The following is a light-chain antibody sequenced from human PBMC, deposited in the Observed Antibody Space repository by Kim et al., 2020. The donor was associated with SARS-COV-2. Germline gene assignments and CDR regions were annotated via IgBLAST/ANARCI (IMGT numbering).Light chain of an antibody. CDR2: DAT. CDR3: QQSNDWPPLT. V-gene: IGKV3-15*01. CDR1: QTINNK. J-gene: IGKJ1*01. Sequence: PRERAPLSCRASQTINNKLVWYQHKPGQAPRLLIYDATTRATGVPARFIGSGSETDFTLTISSLQSEDFAVYYCQQSNDWPPLTFGQGTKVDIK.